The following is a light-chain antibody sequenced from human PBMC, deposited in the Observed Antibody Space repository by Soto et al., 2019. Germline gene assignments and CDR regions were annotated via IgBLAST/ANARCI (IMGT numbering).Light chain of an antibody. CDR2: AAS. Sequence: AIRMTQSPSSFSASTGVRVTITCRASQGISSYLAWYQQKPGKAPKLLIYAASTLQSGVPSRFSGSGSGTDFTLTISCLQSEDFATYYCQQYYSYPPTFGPGTKVDIK. J-gene: IGKJ3*01. V-gene: IGKV1-8*01. CDR3: QQYYSYPPT. CDR1: QGISSY.